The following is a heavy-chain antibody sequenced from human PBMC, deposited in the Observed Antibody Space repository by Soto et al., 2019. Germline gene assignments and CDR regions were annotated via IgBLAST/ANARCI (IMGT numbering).Heavy chain of an antibody. Sequence: SETLSLTCNVSGDSIGRFYWSWIRQSAGKGLEWIGRVYSTGGVTYNPALKGRVTISLDRSNNHISLEMSSVTAADTAVYFCARDLSETGLDIWGRGTRVTVSS. J-gene: IGHJ6*02. CDR3: ARDLSETGLDI. V-gene: IGHV4-4*07. CDR1: GDSIGRFY. CDR2: VYSTGGV. D-gene: IGHD6-19*01.